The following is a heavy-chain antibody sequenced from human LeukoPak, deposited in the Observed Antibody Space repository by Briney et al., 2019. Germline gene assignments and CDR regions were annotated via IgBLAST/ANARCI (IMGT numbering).Heavy chain of an antibody. J-gene: IGHJ6*04. Sequence: GGSLRLSCAASGFTFSSYGMHWVRQAPGKGLEWVAVISYDGSNKYYADSVKGRYTISRDNAKNSLYLQMNSLRAEDTAVYYCAELGITMIGGVWGKGTTVTISS. CDR3: AELGITMIGGV. D-gene: IGHD3-10*02. CDR1: GFTFSSYG. CDR2: ISYDGSNK. V-gene: IGHV3-30*18.